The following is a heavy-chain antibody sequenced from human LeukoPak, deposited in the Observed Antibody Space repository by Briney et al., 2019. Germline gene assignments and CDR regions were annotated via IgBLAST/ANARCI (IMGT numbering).Heavy chain of an antibody. J-gene: IGHJ4*02. CDR1: GFTFSSYS. Sequence: PGGSLRLSCAASGFTFSSYSMNWVRQAPGKGLEWVSYISSSSSTIYCADSVKGRFTISRDNAKNSLYLQMNSLRAEDTAVYYCARAPYDFWSGYYLGYWGQGTLVTVSS. D-gene: IGHD3-3*01. CDR3: ARAPYDFWSGYYLGY. V-gene: IGHV3-48*01. CDR2: ISSSSSTI.